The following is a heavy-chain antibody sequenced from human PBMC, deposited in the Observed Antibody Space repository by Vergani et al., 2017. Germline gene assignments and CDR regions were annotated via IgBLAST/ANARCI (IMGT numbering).Heavy chain of an antibody. Sequence: QVQLVQSGAEVKKPGSSVKVSCKASGGTFSSYAISWVRQAPGQGLEWMGGIIPIFGTANYAQKFQGRVTITADESTSTAYMELSSLRSEDTAVYYCARDYYGSGSYYNYYYYYGMDVCGQGTTVTVSS. CDR2: IIPIFGTA. D-gene: IGHD3-10*01. CDR1: GGTFSSYA. CDR3: ARDYYGSGSYYNYYYYYGMDV. V-gene: IGHV1-69*13. J-gene: IGHJ6*02.